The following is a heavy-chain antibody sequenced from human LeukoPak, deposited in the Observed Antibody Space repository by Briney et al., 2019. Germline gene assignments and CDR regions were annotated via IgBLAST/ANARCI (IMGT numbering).Heavy chain of an antibody. D-gene: IGHD2-15*01. CDR2: IYYSGST. CDR1: GGSISNYY. CDR3: ARLCSGGSCSAKGFDY. Sequence: SETLSLTCTVSGGSISNYYWTWIRQPPGKGLEWIGYIYYSGSTNYNPSLKSRVTISVDTSNNLFSLKLSSVTAADTAVYYCARLCSGGSCSAKGFDYWGQGTLVTVSS. V-gene: IGHV4-59*01. J-gene: IGHJ4*02.